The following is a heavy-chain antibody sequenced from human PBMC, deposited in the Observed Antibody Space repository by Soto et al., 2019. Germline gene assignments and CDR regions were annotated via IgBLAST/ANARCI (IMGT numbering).Heavy chain of an antibody. V-gene: IGHV7-4-1*01. D-gene: IGHD6-13*01. CDR2: INTNTGNP. CDR1: GYTFTIYA. Sequence: ASVKVSCKASGYTFTIYAMNGVRQSPLQGLEWMGWINTNTGNPTYAQGFTGRFVFSLDTSVSTAYLQICSLKAEDTAVYCCARDLDSSSWYHYYYGMDVWGQGTTVTVSS. J-gene: IGHJ6*02. CDR3: ARDLDSSSWYHYYYGMDV.